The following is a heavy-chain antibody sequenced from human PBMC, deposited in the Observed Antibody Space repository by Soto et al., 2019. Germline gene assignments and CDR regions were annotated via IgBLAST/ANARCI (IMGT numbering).Heavy chain of an antibody. CDR3: ARARQKGVGYCSGGSCYRGRFDP. D-gene: IGHD2-15*01. Sequence: ASVKVSCKASGYTFTSYAMHWVRQAPGQRLEWMGWINAGNGNTKYSQKFQGGVTITRDTSASTAYMELSSLRSEDTAVYYCARARQKGVGYCSGGSCYRGRFDPWGQGTLVTVSS. CDR1: GYTFTSYA. V-gene: IGHV1-3*01. J-gene: IGHJ5*02. CDR2: INAGNGNT.